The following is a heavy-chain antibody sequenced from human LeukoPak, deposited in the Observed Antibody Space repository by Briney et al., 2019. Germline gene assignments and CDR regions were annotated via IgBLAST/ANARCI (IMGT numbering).Heavy chain of an antibody. Sequence: GGSLRLSCAASGFTFNSYATSWVRQAPGKGLEWVSGISGSGDTIYYADSVKGRFTISRDNSKNTLYLQMNSLRAEDTAVYFCAKDREWGSQWGIFDSWGQGTLVSVSS. V-gene: IGHV3-23*01. CDR3: AKDREWGSQWGIFDS. CDR2: ISGSGDTI. CDR1: GFTFNSYA. J-gene: IGHJ5*01. D-gene: IGHD3-16*01.